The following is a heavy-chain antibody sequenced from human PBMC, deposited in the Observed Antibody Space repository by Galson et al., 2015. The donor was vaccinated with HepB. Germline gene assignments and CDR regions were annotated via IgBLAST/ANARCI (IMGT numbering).Heavy chain of an antibody. CDR1: GYTFTGYY. CDR3: ARDSSGWEGGFDY. J-gene: IGHJ4*02. D-gene: IGHD6-19*01. V-gene: IGHV1-2*04. Sequence: SVKVSCKASGYTFTGYYMHWVRQAPGQGLEWMGWINPNSGGTNYAQKFQGWVTMTRDTSISTAYMELSRLRSDDTAVYYCARDSSGWEGGFDYWGQGTLVTVSS. CDR2: INPNSGGT.